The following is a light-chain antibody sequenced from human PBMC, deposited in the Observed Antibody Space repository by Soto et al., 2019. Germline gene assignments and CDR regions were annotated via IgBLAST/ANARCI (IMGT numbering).Light chain of an antibody. V-gene: IGLV2-14*01. CDR3: SSYTSASTLV. J-gene: IGLJ2*01. Sequence: QSALTQPASVSGSPGQSITLSCTGANSDIGSYNYVSWYQQHPGKAPKLLIYDVTKWPSGVSNRFSGSKSGNTASLTISGLQAEDEADYYCSSYTSASTLVFGGGTQLTVL. CDR2: DVT. CDR1: NSDIGSYNY.